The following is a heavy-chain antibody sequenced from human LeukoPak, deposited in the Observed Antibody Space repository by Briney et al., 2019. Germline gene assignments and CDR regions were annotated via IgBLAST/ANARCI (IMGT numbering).Heavy chain of an antibody. CDR1: GGSISSYF. Sequence: SETLSLTCTVSGGSISSYFWIWMRQPAGKGLEWSGRFYSSGINNYNPSLKSRVTMSIDTSKNQFSLALSSVTAADTAVYYCASEYSNSSDTKRSFDYWGQGTLVTVSS. CDR2: FYSSGIN. D-gene: IGHD6-6*01. J-gene: IGHJ4*02. CDR3: ASEYSNSSDTKRSFDY. V-gene: IGHV4-4*07.